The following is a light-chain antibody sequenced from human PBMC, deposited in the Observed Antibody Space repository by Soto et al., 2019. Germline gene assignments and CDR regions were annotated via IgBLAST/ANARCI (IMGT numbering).Light chain of an antibody. CDR1: QSVGSSY. Sequence: EIVLTQSPGTLSLSPGERAALCCRSSQSVGSSYLAWYLQKPGQAPRLLIYGASDRATGIPDRFSGSGSGTDFSLTISSLEPGDLAVYYCQQYGSSPRTFGQGTKVDI. CDR2: GAS. CDR3: QQYGSSPRT. V-gene: IGKV3-20*01. J-gene: IGKJ1*01.